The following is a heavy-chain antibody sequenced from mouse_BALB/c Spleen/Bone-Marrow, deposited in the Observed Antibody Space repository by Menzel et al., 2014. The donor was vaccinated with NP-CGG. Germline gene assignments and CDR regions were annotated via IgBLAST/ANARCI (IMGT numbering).Heavy chain of an antibody. V-gene: IGHV2-6-7*01. CDR1: GFSLTGYG. CDR3: ARHYGSNYYAMDY. CDR2: IWGDGRT. D-gene: IGHD1-1*01. Sequence: VQGVESGPGLVAPSQSLSITCTVSGFSLTGYGVNWVRQPPGKGLEWLGMIWGDGRTDYNSALKSRLSISKDNSKSQVFLKMNSLQTDDTARYYCARHYGSNYYAMDYWGQGTSGTVSS. J-gene: IGHJ4*01.